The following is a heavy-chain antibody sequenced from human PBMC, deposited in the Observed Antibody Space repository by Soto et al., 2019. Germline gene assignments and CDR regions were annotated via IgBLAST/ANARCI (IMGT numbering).Heavy chain of an antibody. CDR2: IIPIFGTA. Sequence: SVKVSCTASAGSSSSDAIIWVRQAPGQGLEWMGGIIPIFGTANYAQKFQGRVTITADESTSTAYMELSSLRSEDTAVYYCVRGQNTTTLSAFDYWGQGTLVTFS. CDR3: VRGQNTTTLSAFDY. V-gene: IGHV1-69*01. J-gene: IGHJ4*02. CDR1: AGSSSSDA. D-gene: IGHD1-26*01.